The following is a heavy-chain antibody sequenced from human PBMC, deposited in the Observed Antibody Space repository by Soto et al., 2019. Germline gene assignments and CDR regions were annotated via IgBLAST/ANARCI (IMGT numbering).Heavy chain of an antibody. CDR2: INHSGSI. CDR3: ARGNGMILAVQGDAPDKKYLDS. V-gene: IGHV4-34*01. J-gene: IGHJ4*02. D-gene: IGHD3-22*01. CDR1: GGSFSGHY. Sequence: SETLSLTCAVYGGSFSGHYWNWIRQPPGKGLEWIGEINHSGSINYNPSLKSRVTISVDTSKNQFSLKLRSVTAADTAIYYCARGNGMILAVQGDAPDKKYLDSWSQGTPVTVSS.